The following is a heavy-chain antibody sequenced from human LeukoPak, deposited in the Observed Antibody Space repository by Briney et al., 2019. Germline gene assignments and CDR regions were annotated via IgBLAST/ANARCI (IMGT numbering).Heavy chain of an antibody. CDR3: ARDVAYYYALDAFDI. Sequence: GGSLRLSCAASGFTFTMFGMNWVRQAPGKGLEWVSVIYSGGSTYYADSVKGRFTISRDNSKNTLYLQMNSLRAEDTAVYYCARDVAYYYALDAFDIWGQGTMVTVSS. CDR1: GFTFTMFG. J-gene: IGHJ3*02. V-gene: IGHV3-53*01. CDR2: IYSGGST. D-gene: IGHD3-10*01.